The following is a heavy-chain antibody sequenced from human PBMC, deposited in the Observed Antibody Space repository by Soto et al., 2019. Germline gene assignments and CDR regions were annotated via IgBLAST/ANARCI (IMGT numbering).Heavy chain of an antibody. CDR3: AGELGYSSGWYYFDY. J-gene: IGHJ4*02. D-gene: IGHD6-19*01. Sequence: QVQLVQSGAEVKKPGSSVKVSCKASGGTFSSYAISWVRQAPGQGLEWMGGIIPIFGTANYAQKFQGRVTIPAVESTSTAYMELSSLRSENTAVYYCAGELGYSSGWYYFDYWGQGTMVTVSS. CDR2: IIPIFGTA. V-gene: IGHV1-69*01. CDR1: GGTFSSYA.